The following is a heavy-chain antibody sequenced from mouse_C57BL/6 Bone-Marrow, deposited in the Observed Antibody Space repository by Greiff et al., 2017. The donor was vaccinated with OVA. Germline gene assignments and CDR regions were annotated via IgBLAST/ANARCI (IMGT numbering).Heavy chain of an antibody. D-gene: IGHD1-1*01. J-gene: IGHJ1*03. CDR2: INPYNGGT. CDR1: GYTFTDYY. Sequence: EVQLQESGPVLVKPGASVKMSCKASGYTFTDYYMNWVKQSHGKSLEWIGVINPYNGGTSYNQKFKGKATLTVDKSSSTAYMELNSLTSEDSAVYYCARTEEELGYYGSSFHWYFDVWGTGTTVTVSS. CDR3: ARTEEELGYYGSSFHWYFDV. V-gene: IGHV1-19*01.